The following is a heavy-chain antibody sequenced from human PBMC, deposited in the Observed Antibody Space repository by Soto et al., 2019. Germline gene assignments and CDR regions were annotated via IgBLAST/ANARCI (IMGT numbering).Heavy chain of an antibody. CDR1: GYTFTRYD. CDR3: ASSGSYLDAFDI. V-gene: IGHV1-8*01. D-gene: IGHD1-26*01. CDR2: MNPNSGNT. Sequence: ASVTDSCKASGYTFTRYDINWVRQATGQGLEWMGWMNPNSGNTGYAQKFQGIVTMTRNTSISTAYMELSSLRSEDAALYYCASSGSYLDAFDIWGQGTMVTVSS. J-gene: IGHJ3*02.